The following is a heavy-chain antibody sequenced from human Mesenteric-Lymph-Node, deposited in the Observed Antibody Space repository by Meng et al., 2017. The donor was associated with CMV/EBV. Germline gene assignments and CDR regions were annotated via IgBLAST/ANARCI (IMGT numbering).Heavy chain of an antibody. J-gene: IGHJ4*02. Sequence: GESLKISCGGSGFTFNRYGIHWVRQAPGKGLEWVAFIRYDGYIEYNTDYVKGRFSISRDNAKNSLSLQMNSLRGEDTAVYYCFSSASRNPHWGQGTLVTVSS. V-gene: IGHV3-30*02. CDR2: IRYDGYIE. D-gene: IGHD1-14*01. CDR3: FSSASRNPH. CDR1: GFTFNRYG.